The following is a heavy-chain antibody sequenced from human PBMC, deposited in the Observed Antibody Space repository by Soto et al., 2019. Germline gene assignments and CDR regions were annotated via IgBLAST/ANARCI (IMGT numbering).Heavy chain of an antibody. V-gene: IGHV1-69*12. CDR2: IIPIFSTP. D-gene: IGHD5-12*01. CDR3: ASDKDRLQLGGNYDSATDV. Sequence: QVQLVQSGAEVREPGSSVTVSCKASGGTFGNSAISWVRQAPGQGLEWMGGIIPIFSTPDYAQKFQGRVTIPADEATSTSYMELTSLRSDDTAVYYCASDKDRLQLGGNYDSATDVWGQGTTVTVSS. J-gene: IGHJ6*01. CDR1: GGTFGNSA.